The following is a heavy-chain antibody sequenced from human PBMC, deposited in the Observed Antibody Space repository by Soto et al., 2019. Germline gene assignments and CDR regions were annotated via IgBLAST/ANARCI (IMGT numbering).Heavy chain of an antibody. D-gene: IGHD6-6*01. CDR2: INPNGGST. CDR3: TRGLASGDY. Sequence: QVQLVQPGAEVKKPGASVKFSCKASGYMFTNFYIHWVRQAPGQGLEWIGIINPNGGSTNYAQNFQGRVTMTRDTSTSTVYLDLSSLRSEDTAVYYCTRGLASGDYWGQGTLITVSS. J-gene: IGHJ4*02. CDR1: GYMFTNFY. V-gene: IGHV1-46*03.